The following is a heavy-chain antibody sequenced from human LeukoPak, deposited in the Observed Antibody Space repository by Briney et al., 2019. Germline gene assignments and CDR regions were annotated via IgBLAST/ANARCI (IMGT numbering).Heavy chain of an antibody. CDR3: AKDQGSTPLPRYFDY. CDR2: IKQDGSEK. V-gene: IGHV3-7*03. D-gene: IGHD3-9*01. Sequence: PGGSLRLSCVASGFTFSSRDWMTWVRQAPGKGLEWVANIKQDGSEKNYVDSVKGRFTISRDNSKNTLYLQMNSLRAEDTAVYYCAKDQGSTPLPRYFDYWGQGTLVTVSS. J-gene: IGHJ4*02. CDR1: GFTFSSRDW.